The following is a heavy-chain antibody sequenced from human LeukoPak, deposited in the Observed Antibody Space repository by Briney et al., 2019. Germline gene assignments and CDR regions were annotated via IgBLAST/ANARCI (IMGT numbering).Heavy chain of an antibody. J-gene: IGHJ5*02. CDR1: GGSISSGDYY. CDR3: ARGARLVTGGVDWFDP. Sequence: PSQTLSLTCTVSGGSISSGDYYWSWIRQPPGKGLEGIGYIYYSGSTYYNPSLKSRVTISVDTSKNQFSLKLSSVTAADTAVYYCARGARLVTGGVDWFDPWGQGTLVTVSS. V-gene: IGHV4-30-4*08. CDR2: IYYSGST. D-gene: IGHD6-19*01.